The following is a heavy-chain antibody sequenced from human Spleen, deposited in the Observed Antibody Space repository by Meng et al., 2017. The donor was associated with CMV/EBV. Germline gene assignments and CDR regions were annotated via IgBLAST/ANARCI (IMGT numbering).Heavy chain of an antibody. CDR3: ARDARYQLLYSSDAFDI. J-gene: IGHJ3*02. D-gene: IGHD2-2*02. CDR2: ISWDSGLI. CDR1: GFTFDDYA. V-gene: IGHV3-9*01. Sequence: SLKISCAASGFTFDDYAMHWVRQAPGKGLEWVSGISWDSGLIGYADSVKGRFTISRDNAKNSLYLQMNSLRAEDTAVYYCARDARYQLLYSSDAFDIWGQGTMVTVSS.